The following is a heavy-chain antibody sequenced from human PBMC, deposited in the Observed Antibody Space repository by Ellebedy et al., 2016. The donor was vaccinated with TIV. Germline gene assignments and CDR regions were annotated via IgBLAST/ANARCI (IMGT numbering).Heavy chain of an antibody. V-gene: IGHV4-59*01. D-gene: IGHD5-24*01. Sequence: SETLSLTCSVSGGSLEPYFWAWIRQSPGLGLQWLAYIDERGSTNHNPSVRSRVAISVDTSKNTFFLKMTSLTPADTAMYFCARERGPPRDGYNTGFDYWGQGLLVTVSS. CDR2: IDERGST. J-gene: IGHJ4*02. CDR3: ARERGPPRDGYNTGFDY. CDR1: GGSLEPYF.